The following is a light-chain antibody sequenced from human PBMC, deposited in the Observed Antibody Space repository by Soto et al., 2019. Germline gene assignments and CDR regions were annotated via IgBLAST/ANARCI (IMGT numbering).Light chain of an antibody. J-gene: IGKJ2*01. CDR1: QSVLFSSNNKNY. CDR3: QQCYSSPYT. V-gene: IGKV4-1*01. Sequence: DIVMTQSPDSLAVSLGERATINCRSSQSVLFSSNNKNYLTWYQQKPGQPPKLLISWASTRESGVPDRFSGSGSGTDFTLTITSLQAEDVAVYYCQQCYSSPYTFGQGTKVEI. CDR2: WAS.